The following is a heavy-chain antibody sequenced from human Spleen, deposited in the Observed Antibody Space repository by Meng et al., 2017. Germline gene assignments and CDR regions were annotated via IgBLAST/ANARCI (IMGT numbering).Heavy chain of an antibody. CDR2: ISSTGGAT. V-gene: IGHV3-23*04. CDR3: VPRTTYFDS. J-gene: IGHJ4*02. D-gene: IGHD4-11*01. CDR1: GFTFSTVG. Sequence: VQLVESGGGVAQPGWSLRLSCAASGFTFSTVGMNWVRQAPGKGLEWVSTISSTGGATYYADSVKGRLTISRDNSKNTLYLQMNSLRAEDTAVYYCVPRTTYFDSWGLGTLVTVSS.